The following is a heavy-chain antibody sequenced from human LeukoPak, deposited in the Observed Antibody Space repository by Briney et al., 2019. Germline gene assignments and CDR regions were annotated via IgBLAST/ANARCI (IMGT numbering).Heavy chain of an antibody. CDR1: GGSISSYH. CDR3: ARWAGSDYDFWSGYYRRGFDY. V-gene: IGHV4-59*08. J-gene: IGHJ4*02. D-gene: IGHD3-3*01. CDR2: IYYSGST. Sequence: SETLSLTCTVSGGSISSYHWSWIRQPPGKGLEWIGYIYYSGSTNYNPSLKSRVTISVDTSKNQFSLKLSSVTAADTAVYYCARWAGSDYDFWSGYYRRGFDYWGQGTLVTVSS.